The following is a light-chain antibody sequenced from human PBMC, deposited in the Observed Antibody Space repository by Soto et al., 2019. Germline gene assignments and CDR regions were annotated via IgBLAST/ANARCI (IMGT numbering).Light chain of an antibody. V-gene: IGKV3-20*01. Sequence: EIVMTQSPGTLSLSPGERATLSCRASQSVSSNFLAWYQQRPGQAPRLLMDGASSRAAGIPDRFSVSGSGTDFTLTISGLEAKDCVVYYCHHYGRSAIFTFGPGTTVDIK. CDR2: GAS. CDR1: QSVSSNF. CDR3: HHYGRSAIFT. J-gene: IGKJ3*01.